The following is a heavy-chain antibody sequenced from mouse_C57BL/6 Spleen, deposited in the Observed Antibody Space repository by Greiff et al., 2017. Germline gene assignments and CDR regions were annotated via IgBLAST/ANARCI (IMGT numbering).Heavy chain of an antibody. J-gene: IGHJ1*03. CDR1: GFNIKDYY. Sequence: VQLQQSGAELVRPWASVKLSCTASGFNIKDYYMHWVQQRPEQGLEWIGRIGPEDGDTEYAPKFQGKATMTADTSSNTSYLQLSSLTAEDTAVYYCTTDYYGSSYWYFDVWGTGTTVTVSS. CDR2: IGPEDGDT. D-gene: IGHD1-1*01. V-gene: IGHV14-1*01. CDR3: TTDYYGSSYWYFDV.